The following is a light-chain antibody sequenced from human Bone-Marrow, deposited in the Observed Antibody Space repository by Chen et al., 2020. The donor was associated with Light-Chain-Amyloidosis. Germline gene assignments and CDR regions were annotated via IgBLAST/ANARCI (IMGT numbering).Light chain of an antibody. CDR3: QVWDRSSDRTV. J-gene: IGLJ3*02. V-gene: IGLV3-21*02. Sequence: SYVLTQPSSVSVAPGQTATIACGGNNIGSTSVHWYQQTPGQAPLLVVYDDSDRPSGIPERLAGSNSGNTATLTISRVEAGDEAAYYCQVWDRSSDRTVFGGGTKLTVL. CDR1: NIGSTS. CDR2: DDS.